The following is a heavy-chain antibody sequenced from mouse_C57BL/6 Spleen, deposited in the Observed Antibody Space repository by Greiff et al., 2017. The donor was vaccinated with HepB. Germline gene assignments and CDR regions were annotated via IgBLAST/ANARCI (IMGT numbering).Heavy chain of an antibody. CDR3: ARKGGVTVENYAMDY. V-gene: IGHV1-18*01. Sequence: EVQLQQSGPELVKPGASVKIPCKASGYTFTDYNMDWVKQSHGKSLEWIGDINLNNGGTIYNQKFKGKATLTVDKSSSTAYLELRSLTSEDTAVYYCARKGGVTVENYAMDYWGQGTSVTVSS. CDR1: GYTFTDYN. D-gene: IGHD1-1*02. J-gene: IGHJ4*01. CDR2: INLNNGGT.